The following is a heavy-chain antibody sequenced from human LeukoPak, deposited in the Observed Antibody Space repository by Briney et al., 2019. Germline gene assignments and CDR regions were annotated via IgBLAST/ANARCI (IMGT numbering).Heavy chain of an antibody. CDR3: AKTLFGFSYGKIDY. J-gene: IGHJ4*02. CDR2: ISDDDDST. D-gene: IGHD5-18*01. Sequence: PGGSLRLSCAASGFTFSSYAMSWVRQAPGKGLERVSSISDDDDSTYYADSVKGRFTISRDNSKNTLYLDMNNLRAEDTALYFCAKTLFGFSYGKIDYWGQGTLVTVSS. CDR1: GFTFSSYA. V-gene: IGHV3-23*01.